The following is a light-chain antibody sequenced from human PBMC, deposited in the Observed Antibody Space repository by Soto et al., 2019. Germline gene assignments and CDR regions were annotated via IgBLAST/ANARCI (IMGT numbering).Light chain of an antibody. CDR3: QQSYSTPLT. CDR1: QSISSY. J-gene: IGKJ4*01. Sequence: EIQMTQSPSSLSASVGDRVTITCRASQSISSYLNWYQQKPGKAPKLLIYAASSLQSGVPSRFSGSGSGTDFTLTISSLQPEDFATYYCQQSYSTPLTFGGGTKVAIK. V-gene: IGKV1-39*01. CDR2: AAS.